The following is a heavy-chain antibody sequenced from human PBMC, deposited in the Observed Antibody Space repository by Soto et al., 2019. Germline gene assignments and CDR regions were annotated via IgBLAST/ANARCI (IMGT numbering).Heavy chain of an antibody. CDR1: GYTFTSYG. CDR2: ISAYNGNT. V-gene: IGHV1-18*04. Sequence: ASVKVSCKASGYTFTSYGISWVRQAPGQGLEWMGWISAYNGNTNYAQKLQGRVTMTTDTSTSTAYMELRSLRYDDTAVYYCARADKATAWQAVDYWGQGTLVTSPQ. CDR3: ARADKATAWQAVDY. D-gene: IGHD5-12*01. J-gene: IGHJ4*02.